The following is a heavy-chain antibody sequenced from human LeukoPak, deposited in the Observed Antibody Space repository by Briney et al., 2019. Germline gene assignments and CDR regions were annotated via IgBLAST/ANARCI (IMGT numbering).Heavy chain of an antibody. J-gene: IGHJ1*01. Sequence: SETLSLTCALYVASFSGYYWSWIRQPPGKGLEWIGEFHHSGSPNYNTPLKGRVTIAVDTSKNQFCLKLSSVTAADTAVYYCASLSMVQTGEGYFQHWGQGTLVTVSS. CDR1: VASFSGYY. D-gene: IGHD4/OR15-4a*01. V-gene: IGHV4-34*01. CDR3: ASLSMVQTGEGYFQH. CDR2: FHHSGSP.